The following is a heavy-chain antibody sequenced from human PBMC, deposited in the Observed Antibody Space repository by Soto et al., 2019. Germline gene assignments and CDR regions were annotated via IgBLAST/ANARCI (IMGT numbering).Heavy chain of an antibody. J-gene: IGHJ4*02. Sequence: GASVKVSCKASGYTFTSYGIIFVRQAPGQGLECIGGIIPIFCTANYGEKFQGRVTITGDESTMRWDMERSIRRSDDTAVYYGASLGVLVPAAPYYFDYWGQGTLLTLSS. CDR2: IIPIFCTA. V-gene: IGHV1-69*13. D-gene: IGHD2-2*01. CDR3: ASLGVLVPAAPYYFDY. CDR1: GYTFTSYG.